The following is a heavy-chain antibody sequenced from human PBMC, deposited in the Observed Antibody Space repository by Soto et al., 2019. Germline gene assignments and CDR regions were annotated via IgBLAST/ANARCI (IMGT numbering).Heavy chain of an antibody. Sequence: QVQLVQSGAEVKEPGTSVKVSCKASGGTFSTSSFVWVRQGPGQGLAWMGGIIPIFSKTNVAQKFQGRVTFTADEATRTAYMELSSLRSEDTAIYYCARDVVRSSGGDSWGQGTLVTVSS. J-gene: IGHJ4*02. D-gene: IGHD2-15*01. CDR1: GGTFSTSS. CDR3: ARDVVRSSGGDS. V-gene: IGHV1-69*01. CDR2: IIPIFSKT.